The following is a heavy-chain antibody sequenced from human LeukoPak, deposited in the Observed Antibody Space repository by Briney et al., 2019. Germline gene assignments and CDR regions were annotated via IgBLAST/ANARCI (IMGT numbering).Heavy chain of an antibody. Sequence: PSETLSLTCAVSGYSISSGYYWGWIRQPPGKGLEWIGSIYHSGSTYYNPSLKSRVTISVDTSKNQFSLKLSSVTAADTALYYCGRHLGWGAPRFNCSAPGGKGPRVTVSS. CDR3: GRHLGWGAPRFNCSAP. D-gene: IGHD3-3*01. V-gene: IGHV4-38-2*01. CDR2: IYHSGST. J-gene: IGHJ5*02. CDR1: GYSISSGYY.